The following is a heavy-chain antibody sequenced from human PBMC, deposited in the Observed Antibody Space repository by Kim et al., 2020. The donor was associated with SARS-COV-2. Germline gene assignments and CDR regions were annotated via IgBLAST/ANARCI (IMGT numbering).Heavy chain of an antibody. CDR1: GFTFSSYG. CDR3: AKEEGLDYYGSSGYCMDV. CDR2: ISYDGSNK. V-gene: IGHV3-30*18. D-gene: IGHD3-22*01. Sequence: GGSLRLSCAASGFTFSSYGMHWVRQAPGKGLEWVAVISYDGSNKYYADSVKGRFPISRDNSKNTVYLQMNSLRAADTAVYYCAKEEGLDYYGSSGYCMDVWGQGTTVPVS. J-gene: IGHJ6*02.